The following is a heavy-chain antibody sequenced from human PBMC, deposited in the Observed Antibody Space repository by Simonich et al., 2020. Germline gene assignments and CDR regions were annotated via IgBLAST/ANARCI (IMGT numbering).Heavy chain of an antibody. D-gene: IGHD5-12*01. CDR3: AREKWLRFAFDI. CDR1: GFTFSSYE. Sequence: PGGSLRLSCAASGFTFSSYEMNWVRQAPGKGLEWVSYISSSGSTIYYADSVKGRFTISRDNDKNSLYLQMNSLRAEDTAVYYCAREKWLRFAFDIWGQGTMVTVSS. V-gene: IGHV3-48*03. CDR2: ISSSGSTI. J-gene: IGHJ3*02.